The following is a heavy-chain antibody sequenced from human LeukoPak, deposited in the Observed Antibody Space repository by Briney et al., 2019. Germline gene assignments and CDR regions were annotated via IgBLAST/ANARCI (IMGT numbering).Heavy chain of an antibody. Sequence: GGSLRLSCVASGFTFSTYGMHWVRQAPGKGLEWVSVISYDGSNKYYPDSVKGRFTISRDNARNSLYLQMNSLRAEDTAMYYCAREGAAAAPYWGQGTLVTVSS. J-gene: IGHJ4*02. V-gene: IGHV3-30*03. CDR1: GFTFSTYG. CDR2: ISYDGSNK. CDR3: AREGAAAAPY. D-gene: IGHD6-13*01.